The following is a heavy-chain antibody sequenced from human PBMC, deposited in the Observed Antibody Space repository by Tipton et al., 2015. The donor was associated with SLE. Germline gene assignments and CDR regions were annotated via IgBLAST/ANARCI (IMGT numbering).Heavy chain of an antibody. Sequence: QSGPEVKKPGASVKVSCKASGYTFTSYGISWVRQAPGQGLEWMGWISAYNGNTNYAQKLQGRVTITADESTSTAYMELSSLRSEDTAVYYCARDERTKDYDFWSGLYYFDYWGQGTLVTVSS. V-gene: IGHV1-18*04. CDR1: GYTFTSYG. D-gene: IGHD3-3*01. CDR2: ISAYNGNT. J-gene: IGHJ4*02. CDR3: ARDERTKDYDFWSGLYYFDY.